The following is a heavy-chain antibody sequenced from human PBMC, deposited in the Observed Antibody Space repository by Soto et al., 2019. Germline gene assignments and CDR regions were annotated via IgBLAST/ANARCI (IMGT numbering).Heavy chain of an antibody. CDR3: ARVIGTYYDILLDY. V-gene: IGHV1-69*01. CDR1: GGTFSSYA. CDR2: IIPILGTA. D-gene: IGHD3-9*01. J-gene: IGHJ4*02. Sequence: QVQLVQSGAEVKKPGSSVKVSGKASGGTFSSYAISWVRQPPGQGLEWMGGIIPILGTANYQQKFQGRVTITADESTSTAYMELSSLRSEDTAVYYCARVIGTYYDILLDYWGQGTLVTVSS.